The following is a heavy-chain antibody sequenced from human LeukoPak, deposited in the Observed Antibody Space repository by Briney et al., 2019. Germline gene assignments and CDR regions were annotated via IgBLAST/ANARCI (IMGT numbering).Heavy chain of an antibody. Sequence: PGGSLRLSCAASGFTFSSYEMNWVRQAPGKGLEWVSYISSSGSTIYYADSVKGRFTISRDNAKNPLYLQMNSLRAEDTAVYYCARGVVDTAMATGAFDIWGQGTMVTVSS. CDR1: GFTFSSYE. V-gene: IGHV3-48*03. CDR2: ISSSGSTI. J-gene: IGHJ3*02. CDR3: ARGVVDTAMATGAFDI. D-gene: IGHD5-18*01.